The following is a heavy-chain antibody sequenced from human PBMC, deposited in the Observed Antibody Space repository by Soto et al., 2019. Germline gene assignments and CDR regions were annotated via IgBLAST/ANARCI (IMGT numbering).Heavy chain of an antibody. V-gene: IGHV3-7*01. J-gene: IGHJ4*02. CDR1: GFTFSNYW. Sequence: EVQPVESGGGLVQPGGSLRLSCAPSGFTFSNYWMSWVRQAPGKGLEWVAIIKQDGSDKFYVDSVKGRFTISRDNAKNSLYLQMNSLRTEDAAVYYCARNRDYAFDYWGRGTLVTVSS. CDR2: IKQDGSDK. D-gene: IGHD4-17*01. CDR3: ARNRDYAFDY.